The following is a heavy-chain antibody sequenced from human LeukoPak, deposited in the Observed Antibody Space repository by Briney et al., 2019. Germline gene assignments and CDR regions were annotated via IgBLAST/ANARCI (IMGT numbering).Heavy chain of an antibody. D-gene: IGHD4-17*01. J-gene: IGHJ6*02. CDR2: ISEDGSYD. Sequence: GRPLRLPCAASGFILNTYAMQWVRQAPGKGLEGVAVISEDGSYDFYADSVKGQFTISRDNSKNTLSLQMNSLRDEDTALYYCARDLIRNDDYGRGMDVWGQGTTVTVSS. CDR1: GFILNTYA. CDR3: ARDLIRNDDYGRGMDV. V-gene: IGHV3-30*04.